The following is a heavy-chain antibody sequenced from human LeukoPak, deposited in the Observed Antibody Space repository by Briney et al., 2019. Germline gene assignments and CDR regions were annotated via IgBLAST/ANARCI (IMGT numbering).Heavy chain of an antibody. Sequence: ASVKVSCKASGYTFTGNYMHWVRQAPGQGLEWMGWINPNSGGTNYAQKFQDRVTVTRDTSISTAYMELSRLRSDDTAVYYCARGLQLWLKAPFDYWGQGTLVTVSS. CDR2: INPNSGGT. CDR1: GYTFTGNY. V-gene: IGHV1-2*02. D-gene: IGHD5-18*01. J-gene: IGHJ4*02. CDR3: ARGLQLWLKAPFDY.